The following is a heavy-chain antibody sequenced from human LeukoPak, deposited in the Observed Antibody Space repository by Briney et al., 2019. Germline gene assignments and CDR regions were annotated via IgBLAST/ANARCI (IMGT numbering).Heavy chain of an antibody. CDR3: ANGAGY. V-gene: IGHV3-23*01. CDR2: IGGSVSST. J-gene: IGHJ4*02. CDR1: GFTFSNYA. Sequence: GGSLRLSCAASGFTFSNYAMSWVRQAPGKGLEWVSAIGGSVSSTYYADSVKGRFTISRDNSKNTLYMQMNILRAEDTAVYYCANGAGYWGQGTLVTVSS. D-gene: IGHD1-26*01.